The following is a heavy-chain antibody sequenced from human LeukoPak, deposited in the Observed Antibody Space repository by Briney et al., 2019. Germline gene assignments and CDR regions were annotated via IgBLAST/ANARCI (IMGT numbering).Heavy chain of an antibody. CDR1: GFTLSSYW. V-gene: IGHV3-7*01. CDR3: ARDQNWNYEDYFDY. D-gene: IGHD1-7*01. CDR2: IKQDGSEK. J-gene: IGHJ4*02. Sequence: PGGSLRLSCEASGFTLSSYWMSWVRQAPGKGLEWVANIKQDGSEKYYVDSVKGRFTISRDNAKNSLYLQMNSLRAEDTAVYYCARDQNWNYEDYFDYWGQGTLVTVSS.